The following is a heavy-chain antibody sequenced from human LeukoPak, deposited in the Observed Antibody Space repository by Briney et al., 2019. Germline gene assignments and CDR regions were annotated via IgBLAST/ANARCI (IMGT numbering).Heavy chain of an antibody. D-gene: IGHD2-2*01. Sequence: PGGSLRLSCAASGFTFSSYAMSWVRQAPGKGLEWVSAISGSGGSTYYADSVKGRFTISRDNSKNTLYLQMNSLRAEDTAVYYCAKEEGDIVVVPAALPYYFDYWGQGTPVTVSS. CDR3: AKEEGDIVVVPAALPYYFDY. CDR1: GFTFSSYA. CDR2: ISGSGGST. J-gene: IGHJ4*02. V-gene: IGHV3-23*01.